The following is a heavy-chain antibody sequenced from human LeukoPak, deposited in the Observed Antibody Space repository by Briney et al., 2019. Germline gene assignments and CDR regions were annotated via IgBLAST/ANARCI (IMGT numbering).Heavy chain of an antibody. D-gene: IGHD5-18*01. CDR1: GGTFSGYA. CDR3: ARGGIQLWLRNWFDP. Sequence: SVKVSCKASGGTFSGYAISWVRQAPGQGLEWMGGIIPIFGTANYAQKFQGRVTITADESTSTAYMELSSLRSEDTAVYYCARGGIQLWLRNWFDPWGQGTLVTVSS. J-gene: IGHJ5*02. CDR2: IIPIFGTA. V-gene: IGHV1-69*01.